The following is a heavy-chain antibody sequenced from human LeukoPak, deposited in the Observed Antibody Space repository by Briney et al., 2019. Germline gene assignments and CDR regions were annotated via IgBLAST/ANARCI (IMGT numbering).Heavy chain of an antibody. D-gene: IGHD3-10*01. CDR1: GFTFSSYS. Sequence: GGSLRLSCAASGFTFSSYSMNWVRQAPGKGLEWVSSISSSSSYTYYADSVKGRFTISRDNAKNSLYLQMNSLRAEDTAVYYCARDRAYGSGSYYTWGQGTLVTVSS. J-gene: IGHJ4*02. CDR3: ARDRAYGSGSYYT. CDR2: ISSSSSYT. V-gene: IGHV3-21*01.